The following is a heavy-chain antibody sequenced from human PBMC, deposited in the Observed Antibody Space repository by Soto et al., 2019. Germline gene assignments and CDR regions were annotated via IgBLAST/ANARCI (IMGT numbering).Heavy chain of an antibody. CDR2: INTYSGNT. CDR1: GYPVTSYG. Sequence: ASVKVSCKASGYPVTSYGISWVRQAPGQGLEWMGWINTYSGNTNYTQKLQGRVTMTTDTSTSTAYMELRSLRSDDTAVYYCARDPVGPAWFDPWGQGTLVTVSS. CDR3: ARDPVGPAWFDP. J-gene: IGHJ5*02. D-gene: IGHD1-26*01. V-gene: IGHV1-18*01.